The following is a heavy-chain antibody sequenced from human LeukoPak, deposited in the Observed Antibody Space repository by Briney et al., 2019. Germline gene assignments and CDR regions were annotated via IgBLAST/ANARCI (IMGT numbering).Heavy chain of an antibody. D-gene: IGHD6-19*01. Sequence: GGSLRLSCVASGFTFNTYAMNWVRQAPGKGLEWVSGISGSGDSTYYADSVKGRFTISRDNSRNTLYLQMNSLRAEDTAIYYCAMFYIAVAGQHDYWGQGTLVTVPS. CDR3: AMFYIAVAGQHDY. CDR1: GFTFNTYA. CDR2: ISGSGDST. V-gene: IGHV3-23*01. J-gene: IGHJ4*02.